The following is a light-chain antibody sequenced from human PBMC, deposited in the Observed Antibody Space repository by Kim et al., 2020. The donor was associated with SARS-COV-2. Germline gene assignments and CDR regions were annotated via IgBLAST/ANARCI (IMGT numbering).Light chain of an antibody. V-gene: IGLV6-57*04. CDR2: EDD. CDR1: SGSIDDNY. Sequence: NFMLTQPHSVSESPGKTVTISCTRSSGSIDDNYVQWYQQRPGGVPTAVIYEDDQRPSGVSDRFSGSIDNSSNSASLTISGLRTEDEADYYCQSYNRDNVLFGGGTQLT. CDR3: QSYNRDNVL. J-gene: IGLJ3*02.